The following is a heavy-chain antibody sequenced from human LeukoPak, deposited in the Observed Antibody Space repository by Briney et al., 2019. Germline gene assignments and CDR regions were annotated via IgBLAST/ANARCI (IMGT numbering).Heavy chain of an antibody. CDR1: EFSVGSNY. J-gene: IGHJ4*02. CDR2: IYSGGST. V-gene: IGHV3-66*01. CDR3: ARGPSGYNNA. D-gene: IGHD5-12*01. Sequence: GGSLRLSCAASEFSVGSNYMTWVRPAPGKGLGWVSLIYSGGSTYYADSVKGRFTISRDNSKNTLYLQMNTLRAEGTAVYYGARGPSGYNNAGGQGTLVTVSS.